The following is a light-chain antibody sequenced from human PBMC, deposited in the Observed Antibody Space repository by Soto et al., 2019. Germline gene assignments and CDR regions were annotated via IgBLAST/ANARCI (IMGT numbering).Light chain of an antibody. J-gene: IGKJ4*02. V-gene: IGKV1-9*01. CDR1: QGISDY. Sequence: DIQLTQSPSFLSASVGDRVTITCRASQGISDYLAWYQQKPGKAPKLLIYAASTLQSGVPSRLSGSGSGTEFPHNISSLQPEDCATYYCQQLNSYALTVGGGTKLEMK. CDR2: AAS. CDR3: QQLNSYALT.